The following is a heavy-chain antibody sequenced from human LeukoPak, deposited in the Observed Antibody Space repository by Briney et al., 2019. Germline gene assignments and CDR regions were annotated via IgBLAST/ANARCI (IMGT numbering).Heavy chain of an antibody. J-gene: IGHJ5*02. Sequence: ASVKVSCKAPGYTFTSYYMHWVRHAPGQGLEWMGIINPSGGSTSYAQKFQGRVTMTRDMSTSTVYMELSSRRSEDTAVYYCARRYCSSTSCYRRGRNWFDPWGQGTLVTVSS. D-gene: IGHD2-2*01. CDR2: INPSGGST. CDR3: ARRYCSSTSCYRRGRNWFDP. CDR1: GYTFTSYY. V-gene: IGHV1-46*01.